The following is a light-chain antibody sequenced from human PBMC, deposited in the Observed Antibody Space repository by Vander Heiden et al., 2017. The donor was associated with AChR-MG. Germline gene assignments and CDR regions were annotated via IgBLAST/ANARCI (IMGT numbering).Light chain of an antibody. CDR1: QDISSH. J-gene: IGKJ2*01. CDR3: LQLNNYPRT. V-gene: IGKV1-9*01. Sequence: DIQLPQSPSFLSTSVGGRVTITCRASQDISSHLAWYQKKPGRAPKLLIYGASTLQSGVPSRFSGSGSGTQFTLTISSLQPEDFATYFCLQLNNYPRTFGQGTKLEI. CDR2: GAS.